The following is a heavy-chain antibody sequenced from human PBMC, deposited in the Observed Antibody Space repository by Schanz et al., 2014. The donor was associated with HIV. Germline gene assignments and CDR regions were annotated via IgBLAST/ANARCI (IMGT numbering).Heavy chain of an antibody. D-gene: IGHD4-17*01. Sequence: EVQLLESGGGLVQPGGSLRLSCAASGFVFSSYAMHWIRQAPGKGLEWVSYISSSGSTIHYADSVKGRFTISRDNAKNSLYLQMNSLRAEDTAVYYCAREWATVTTLGDWGQGTLVTVSS. V-gene: IGHV3-48*03. CDR2: ISSSGSTI. CDR3: AREWATVTTLGD. J-gene: IGHJ4*02. CDR1: GFVFSSYA.